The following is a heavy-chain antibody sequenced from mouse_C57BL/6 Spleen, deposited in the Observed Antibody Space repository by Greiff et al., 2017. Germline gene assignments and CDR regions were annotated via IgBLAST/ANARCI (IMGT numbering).Heavy chain of an antibody. D-gene: IGHD2-2*01. CDR3: ANSPRVTLYY. CDR2: IYPGDGDT. Sequence: QVQLQQSGPELVKPGASVQLSCKASGYAFSSSWMNWVKPRPGKGLEWIGRIYPGDGDTNYNGKFKGQATLTADKASSTAYMQLSSLTSEDSAVYFCANSPRVTLYYWGQGTTLTVSS. J-gene: IGHJ2*01. V-gene: IGHV1-82*01. CDR1: GYAFSSSW.